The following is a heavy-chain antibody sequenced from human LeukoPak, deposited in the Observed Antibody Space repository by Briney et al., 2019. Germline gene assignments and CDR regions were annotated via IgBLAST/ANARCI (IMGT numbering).Heavy chain of an antibody. Sequence: GASVKVSCKASGYTFTSYDINWVRQATGQGLEWMGWMNPNSGNTGYAQKFQGRVTMTRNTSISTAYMELSSLRSEDTAVYYCARVRLAAAKRFDPWGQGTLVTVSS. J-gene: IGHJ5*02. CDR1: GYTFTSYD. D-gene: IGHD6-13*01. V-gene: IGHV1-8*01. CDR3: ARVRLAAAKRFDP. CDR2: MNPNSGNT.